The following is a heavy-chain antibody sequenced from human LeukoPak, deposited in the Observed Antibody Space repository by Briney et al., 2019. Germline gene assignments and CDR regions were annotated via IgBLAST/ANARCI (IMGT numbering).Heavy chain of an antibody. CDR1: GYTFTCYY. D-gene: IGHD5-12*01. J-gene: IGHJ4*02. V-gene: IGHV1-2*02. CDR3: ARANLGYSGYDSTDY. Sequence: GASVKVSCKASGYTFTCYYMHWVRQAPGQGLEWMGWINPNSGGTNYAQKFQGRVTMTRDTSISTAYMELSRLRSDDTAVYYCARANLGYSGYDSTDYWGQGTLVTVSS. CDR2: INPNSGGT.